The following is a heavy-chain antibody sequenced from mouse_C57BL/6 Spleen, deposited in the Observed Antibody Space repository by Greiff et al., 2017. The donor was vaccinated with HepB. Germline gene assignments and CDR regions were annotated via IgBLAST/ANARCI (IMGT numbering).Heavy chain of an antibody. D-gene: IGHD2-5*01. CDR2: ISSGGDYI. V-gene: IGHV5-9-1*02. CDR3: TRLGYSNSYWYFDV. J-gene: IGHJ1*03. CDR1: GFTFSSYA. Sequence: EVQGVESGEGLVKPGGSLKLSCAASGFTFSSYAMSWVRQTPEKRLEWVAYISSGGDYIYYADTVKGRFTISRDNARNTLYLQMSSLKSEDTAMYYCTRLGYSNSYWYFDVWGTGTMVTVSS.